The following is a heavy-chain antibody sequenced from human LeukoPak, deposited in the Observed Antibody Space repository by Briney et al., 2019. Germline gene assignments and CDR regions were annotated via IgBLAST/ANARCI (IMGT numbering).Heavy chain of an antibody. J-gene: IGHJ3*02. CDR3: VKNACRSSSCYQLDM. CDR2: IRYDGNNE. Sequence: GGSLRLSCAASGFTFSDFGMHWVRQAPGEGLEWVAFIRYDGNNEFYVDSVRGRFTISRDNSKNTLDLQMNSLRDEDTAVYYCVKNACRSSSCYQLDMWGQGTMVTVSS. CDR1: GFTFSDFG. D-gene: IGHD2-2*01. V-gene: IGHV3-30*02.